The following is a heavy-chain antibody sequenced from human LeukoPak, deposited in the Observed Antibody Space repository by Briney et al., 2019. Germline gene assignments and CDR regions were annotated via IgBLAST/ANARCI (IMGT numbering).Heavy chain of an antibody. CDR3: ARALSGWLQMDHDAFDI. CDR2: IIPIFGTA. J-gene: IGHJ3*02. CDR1: GGTFSSYA. D-gene: IGHD5-24*01. V-gene: IGHV1-69*13. Sequence: SVKVSCKASGGTFSSYAISWVRQAPGQGLEWMGGIIPIFGTANYAQKFQGRVTITADESTSTAYMELSSLRSEDTAVYYCARALSGWLQMDHDAFDIWGQGTMVTVSS.